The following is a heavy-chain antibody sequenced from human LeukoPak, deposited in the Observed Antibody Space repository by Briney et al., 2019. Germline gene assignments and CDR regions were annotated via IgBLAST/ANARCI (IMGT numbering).Heavy chain of an antibody. CDR2: INPSGGST. Sequence: SVKVSCKASGYTFTSYYMHWVRQAPGQGLEWMGIINPSGGSTSYAQKFQGRVTMTEDTSTDTAYMELSSLRSEDTAVYYCATGSLAAAGAGSYYYYGMDVWGQGTTVTVSS. J-gene: IGHJ6*02. V-gene: IGHV1-46*01. CDR3: ATGSLAAAGAGSYYYYGMDV. CDR1: GYTFTSYY. D-gene: IGHD6-13*01.